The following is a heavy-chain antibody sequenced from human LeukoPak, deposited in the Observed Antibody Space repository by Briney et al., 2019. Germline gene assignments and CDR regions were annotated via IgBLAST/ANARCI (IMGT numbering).Heavy chain of an antibody. Sequence: SETLSLTCTVSGGSINGYYWSWIRQPPERGLEWIGYIYYRGSTNYNPSLKSRVTMSVDTSRNQFSLKLTSMTAADTAVYYCARADYDTSAYYYTFDYWGQGTLVTVSS. V-gene: IGHV4-59*01. CDR2: IYYRGST. CDR1: GGSINGYY. D-gene: IGHD3-22*01. J-gene: IGHJ4*02. CDR3: ARADYDTSAYYYTFDY.